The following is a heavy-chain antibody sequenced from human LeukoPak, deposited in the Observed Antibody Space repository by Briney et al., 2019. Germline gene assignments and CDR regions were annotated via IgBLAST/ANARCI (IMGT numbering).Heavy chain of an antibody. V-gene: IGHV6-1*01. CDR2: TFYRSKWKY. Sequence: SPTLSHTCAISGDSVSSTSAAWNWIRQSPARGLEWLGRTFYRSKWKYDYAPSVKSRITVKPETSKNQFSLQLNSVTPEDTAVYYCARSSGGFDYCGQGILVTVSS. CDR1: GDSVSSTSAA. D-gene: IGHD6-19*01. CDR3: ARSSGGFDY. J-gene: IGHJ4*02.